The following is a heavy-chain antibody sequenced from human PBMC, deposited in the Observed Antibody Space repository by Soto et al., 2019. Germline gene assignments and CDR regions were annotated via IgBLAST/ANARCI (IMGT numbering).Heavy chain of an antibody. CDR2: INPGGGST. CDR3: ARVSSWSCFDY. V-gene: IGHV1-46*01. Sequence: ASVKVSCKASGYTFTSYYMHWVRQAPGQGLEWMGIINPGGGSTSYAQEFQGRVTMTRDTSTSTVYMELSSLRSEDTAVYYCARVSSWSCFDYWGQGTLVTVSS. D-gene: IGHD6-13*01. CDR1: GYTFTSYY. J-gene: IGHJ4*02.